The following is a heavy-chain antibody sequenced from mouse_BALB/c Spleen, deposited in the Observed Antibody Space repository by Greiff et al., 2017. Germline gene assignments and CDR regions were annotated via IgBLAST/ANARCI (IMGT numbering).Heavy chain of an antibody. V-gene: IGHV3-1*02. CDR1: GYSITSCYS. D-gene: IGHD2-14*01. CDR3: AREVRRACLAY. Sequence: EVQLVESGPDLVKPSQSLSLTCTVTGYSITSCYSWHWIRQFPGNKLEWMGYIHYSGSTNSNPSLNSRISITRDTSKNQFFLQLNSVTTEDTATYCCAREVRRACLAYWGQGTLVTVSA. J-gene: IGHJ3*01. CDR2: IHYSGST.